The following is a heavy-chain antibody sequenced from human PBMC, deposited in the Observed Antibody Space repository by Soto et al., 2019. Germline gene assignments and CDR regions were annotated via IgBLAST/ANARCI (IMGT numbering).Heavy chain of an antibody. CDR2: ISPYSGNT. D-gene: IGHD5-12*01. Sequence: QVQLVQSGDEVRKPGSSVKVSCKASGYIFVNYGIAWVRQAPGQGLEWMGWISPYSGNTHNASKVQGRLTMTTDTATSTPYMDLGSLTSDDTAVYYCAMVDKYVTPTPQDVWGQGTTVTVSS. J-gene: IGHJ6*02. V-gene: IGHV1-18*01. CDR3: AMVDKYVTPTPQDV. CDR1: GYIFVNYG.